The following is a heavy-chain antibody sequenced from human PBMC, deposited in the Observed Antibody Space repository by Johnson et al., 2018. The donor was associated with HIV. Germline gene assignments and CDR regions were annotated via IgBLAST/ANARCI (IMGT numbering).Heavy chain of an antibody. CDR1: GFTFSSYA. Sequence: VQLVESGGGVVQPGRSLRLSCAASGFTFSSYAMHWVRQAPGKGLEWVAVISYDGSNKYYADSVKGRFTISRDNSKNTLYLQMNSLRAEDTALYYCARGEWELNAGHGFDIWGQGTRVTVSS. CDR2: ISYDGSNK. D-gene: IGHD1-26*01. J-gene: IGHJ3*02. CDR3: ARGEWELNAGHGFDI. V-gene: IGHV3-30-3*01.